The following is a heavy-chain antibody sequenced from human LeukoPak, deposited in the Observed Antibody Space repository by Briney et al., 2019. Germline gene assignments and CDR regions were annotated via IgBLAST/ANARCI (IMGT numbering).Heavy chain of an antibody. CDR1: GGSISSYY. D-gene: IGHD4-17*01. Sequence: SETLSLTCTVSGGSISSYYWSWIRQPPGKGLEWIGYIYYSGSTNYNPSLKSRVTISVDTSKNQFSLKLSSVTAADTAVYYCARSPPTTVTTRPFDYWGQGTLVTVSS. CDR3: ARSPPTTVTTRPFDY. V-gene: IGHV4-59*01. CDR2: IYYSGST. J-gene: IGHJ4*02.